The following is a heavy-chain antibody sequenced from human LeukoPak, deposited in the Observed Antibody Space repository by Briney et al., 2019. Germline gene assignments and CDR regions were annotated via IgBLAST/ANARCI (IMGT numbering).Heavy chain of an antibody. Sequence: GGSLRLSCAASGFTFSSYSMNWVRQAPGKGLEWVSYISSSSSTIYYADSVKGRFTISRDNAKNSLYLQMNSLRAEDTAVYYCARGRRDYYGSGSYYNPPTNFDYWGQGTLVTVSS. V-gene: IGHV3-48*04. CDR3: ARGRRDYYGSGSYYNPPTNFDY. J-gene: IGHJ4*02. CDR1: GFTFSSYS. D-gene: IGHD3-10*01. CDR2: ISSSSSTI.